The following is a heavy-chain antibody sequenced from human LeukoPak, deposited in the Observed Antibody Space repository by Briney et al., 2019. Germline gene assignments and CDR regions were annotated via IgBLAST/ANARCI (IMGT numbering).Heavy chain of an antibody. J-gene: IGHJ4*02. Sequence: SETLSLTCTVSGGSISSSSYYWGWIRQPPGKGLEWIGSIYYSGSTYYNPSLKSRVTISVDTSKNQFSLKLGSVTAADTAVYYCARRRLKYYYGSGSRTYFDYWGQGTLVTVSS. D-gene: IGHD3-10*01. CDR2: IYYSGST. CDR3: ARRRLKYYYGSGSRTYFDY. CDR1: GGSISSSSYY. V-gene: IGHV4-39*01.